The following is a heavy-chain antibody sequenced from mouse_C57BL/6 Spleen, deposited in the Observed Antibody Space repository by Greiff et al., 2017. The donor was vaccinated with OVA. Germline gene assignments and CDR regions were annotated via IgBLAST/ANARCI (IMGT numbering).Heavy chain of an antibody. CDR3: ARDGCYYEMDY. Sequence: EVQLQESGPGLVKPSQSLSLTCSVTGYSITSGYYWNWIRQFPGNKLEWMGYISYDGSNNYNPSLKNRISITRDTSKNQFFLKLNSVTTEDTATYYCARDGCYYEMDYWGQGTSVTVSS. CDR2: ISYDGSN. J-gene: IGHJ4*01. V-gene: IGHV3-6*01. CDR1: GYSITSGYY.